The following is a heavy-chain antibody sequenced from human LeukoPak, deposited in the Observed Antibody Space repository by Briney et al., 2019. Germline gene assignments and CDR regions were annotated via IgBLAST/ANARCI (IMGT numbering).Heavy chain of an antibody. CDR2: IKQDGSEK. Sequence: ETLSLTCAVYGGSFSGYYWSWIRQPPGKGLEWVANIKQDGSEKYYVDSVKGRFTISRDNAKNSLYLQMNSLRAEDTAVYYCAREGFLTMSQINWFDPWGQGTLVTVSS. CDR3: AREGFLTMSQINWFDP. CDR1: GGSFSGYY. D-gene: IGHD3-10*02. V-gene: IGHV3-7*01. J-gene: IGHJ5*02.